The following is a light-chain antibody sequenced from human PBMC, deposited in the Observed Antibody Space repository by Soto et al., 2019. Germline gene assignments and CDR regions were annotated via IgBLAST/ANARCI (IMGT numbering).Light chain of an antibody. J-gene: IGKJ1*01. V-gene: IGKV1-5*01. CDR1: QRFRTW. CDR3: QQYNSYPWT. CDR2: DAS. Sequence: DIPMTQSPSTLSASVGDRVTITCRASQRFRTWLAWYQQKPGKAPKLLIYDASYLESGVPSRFSGSGSGTEFTLTINGLQSDDFATYYCQQYNSYPWTFGQGTKVEIK.